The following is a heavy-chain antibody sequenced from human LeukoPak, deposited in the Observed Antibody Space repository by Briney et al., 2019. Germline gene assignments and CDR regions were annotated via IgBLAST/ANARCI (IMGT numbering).Heavy chain of an antibody. D-gene: IGHD3-22*01. CDR3: ARAAYDNSGYLTL. J-gene: IGHJ4*02. CDR2: ISSSSSYI. V-gene: IGHV3-21*01. Sequence: GGSLRLSCAASGFTFSSYSMNWVRQAPGKGLEWVSSISSSSSYIYYADSVKGRFTISRDSPKNTLYLQMNSLRAEDTAVYYCARAAYDNSGYLTLWGQGTLVTVSS. CDR1: GFTFSSYS.